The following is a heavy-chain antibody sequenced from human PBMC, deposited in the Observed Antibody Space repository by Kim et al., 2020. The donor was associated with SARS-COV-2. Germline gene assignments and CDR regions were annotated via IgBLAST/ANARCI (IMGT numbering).Heavy chain of an antibody. J-gene: IGHJ2*01. Sequence: GESLKISCKGSGYSFTSYWISWVRQMPGKGLEWMGRIDPSDSYTNYSPSFQGHVTISADKSISTAYLQWSSLKASDTAMYYCASLLGHLYDDMGGYFDLWGRGTLVTVSS. CDR3: ASLLGHLYDDMGGYFDL. CDR2: IDPSDSYT. CDR1: GYSFTSYW. D-gene: IGHD3-9*01. V-gene: IGHV5-10-1*01.